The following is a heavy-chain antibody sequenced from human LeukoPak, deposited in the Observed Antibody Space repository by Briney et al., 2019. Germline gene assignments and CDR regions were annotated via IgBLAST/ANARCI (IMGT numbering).Heavy chain of an antibody. J-gene: IGHJ6*03. CDR1: GGSLSSSSYY. Sequence: PSETLSLTCTVSGGSLSSSSYYWGWIRQPPGKGLEWIGSIYHSGSTYYNPSLKSRVTISVDTSKNQFSLKLSSVTAADTAVYYCARRGRRTVTTGSVVPRQTYYYYYMDVWGKGTTVTVSS. D-gene: IGHD4-17*01. CDR2: IYHSGST. V-gene: IGHV4-39*07. CDR3: ARRGRRTVTTGSVVPRQTYYYYYMDV.